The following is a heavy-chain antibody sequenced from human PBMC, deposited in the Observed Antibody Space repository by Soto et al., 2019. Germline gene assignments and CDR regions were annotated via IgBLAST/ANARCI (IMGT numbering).Heavy chain of an antibody. J-gene: IGHJ4*02. CDR2: IDTGNGNT. D-gene: IGHD1-26*01. V-gene: IGHV1-3*04. CDR3: ARDAKWDPRGVEAEQDDYFDH. CDR1: RYIFTNYA. Sequence: QVQLVQSGAEVKKPGASVKVSCKASRYIFTNYALHWVRQAPGQSLEWLGWIDTGNGNTRYSQKSQGRVTITRDTFANTAGMELNNLRSEDTAVYYCARDAKWDPRGVEAEQDDYFDHWGQGTLVTVSS.